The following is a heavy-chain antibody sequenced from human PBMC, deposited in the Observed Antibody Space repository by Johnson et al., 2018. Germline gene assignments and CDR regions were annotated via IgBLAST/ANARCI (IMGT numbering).Heavy chain of an antibody. V-gene: IGHV3-20*04. CDR2: INWNGGRT. CDR1: GFTFDDYG. Sequence: VQLVQSGGGVVRPGGSLRLSCAASGFTFDDYGMSWVRQAPGKGLEWVSGINWNGGRTGYVDSVKGRFTFSRDNAKKSLYLQMNSLSAEDTALYYFAKSLPAIALVRAAFDIWGQGTMVTVSS. D-gene: IGHD6-19*01. CDR3: AKSLPAIALVRAAFDI. J-gene: IGHJ3*02.